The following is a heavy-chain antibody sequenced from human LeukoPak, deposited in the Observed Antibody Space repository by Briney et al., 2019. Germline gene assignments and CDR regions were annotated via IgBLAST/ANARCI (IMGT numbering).Heavy chain of an antibody. CDR1: GFTFSLYV. Sequence: GGSLRLSCSASGFTFSLYVMHWVRQAPGKGLEYVSGISMNGDSTYYADSVKGRFTISRDNSKNTLYFQMSSLRTEDTAVYYCLARPDAYDIWGQGTMVTVSS. CDR3: LARPDAYDI. V-gene: IGHV3-64D*06. CDR2: ISMNGDST. J-gene: IGHJ3*02.